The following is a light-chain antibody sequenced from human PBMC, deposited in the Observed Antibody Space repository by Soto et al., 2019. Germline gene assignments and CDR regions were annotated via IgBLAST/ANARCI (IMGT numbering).Light chain of an antibody. CDR1: QSVSSSH. CDR2: GAS. CDR3: QQYGNSPPYT. J-gene: IGKJ2*01. Sequence: ENVLTQSPGTLSLSPGERATLSCRASQSVSSSHLAWYQQKPGQAPRLLIYGASSRATGIPDRFSGTGSGTDFTLTISRLEPEDFAVYYCQQYGNSPPYTFGQGTELDIK. V-gene: IGKV3-20*01.